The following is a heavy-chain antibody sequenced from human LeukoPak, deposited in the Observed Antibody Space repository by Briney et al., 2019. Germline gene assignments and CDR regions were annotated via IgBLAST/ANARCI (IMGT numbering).Heavy chain of an antibody. Sequence: GGSLRLSCATSGFTFSDYPMNWVRQAPGKGLEWVSNIIGSGLGSGSGTYYAASVKGRFIISRDDAKNSVYLQMNSLRIEDSAFYYCVRDVNWGFDSWGQGALVTVSS. V-gene: IGHV3-11*04. D-gene: IGHD7-27*01. CDR1: GFTFSDYP. J-gene: IGHJ4*02. CDR3: VRDVNWGFDS. CDR2: IIGSGLGSGSGT.